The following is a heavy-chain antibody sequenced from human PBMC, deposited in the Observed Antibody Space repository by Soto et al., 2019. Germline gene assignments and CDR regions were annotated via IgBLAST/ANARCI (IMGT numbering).Heavy chain of an antibody. J-gene: IGHJ4*02. D-gene: IGHD6-19*01. CDR3: ARGISSAWYGLY. V-gene: IGHV3-66*01. Sequence: EVPLVESGGGLVQPGGSLRLSCAASGFTVSSNYMSWVRQAPGKGLEWVSVIYSGGSTYYADSVKGRFSISRDNSKNTLFLQMNSLRAEDTAIYYCARGISSAWYGLYWGQGTLVTVSS. CDR2: IYSGGST. CDR1: GFTVSSNY.